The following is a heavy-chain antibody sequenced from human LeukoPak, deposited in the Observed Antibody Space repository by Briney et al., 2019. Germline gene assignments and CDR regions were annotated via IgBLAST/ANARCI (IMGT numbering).Heavy chain of an antibody. CDR3: AKVVWFGELGDY. CDR1: GFTFSSYA. J-gene: IGHJ4*02. Sequence: GGSLRLSCSASGFTFSSYAMSWVRQAPGKGLEWVSAISGSGGSTYYADSVKGRFTISRDNSKNTLYLQMNSLRAEDTAVYYCAKVVWFGELGDYWGQGTLVTVSS. CDR2: ISGSGGST. V-gene: IGHV3-23*01. D-gene: IGHD3-10*01.